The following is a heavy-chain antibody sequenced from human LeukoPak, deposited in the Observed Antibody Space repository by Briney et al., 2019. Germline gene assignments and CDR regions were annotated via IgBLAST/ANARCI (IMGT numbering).Heavy chain of an antibody. J-gene: IGHJ4*02. CDR1: GYSFTSYL. D-gene: IGHD3-3*01. CDR3: ARHREYYDFWSGYEIVQYYFDY. V-gene: IGHV5-51*01. Sequence: GESLKISCKGSGYSFTSYLIGWVRQMPGKGLEWMGIIYPGDSDTRYSPSFQGQVTISADKSISTAYLQWSSLKASDTATYYCARHREYYDFWSGYEIVQYYFDYWGQGTLVTVSS. CDR2: IYPGDSDT.